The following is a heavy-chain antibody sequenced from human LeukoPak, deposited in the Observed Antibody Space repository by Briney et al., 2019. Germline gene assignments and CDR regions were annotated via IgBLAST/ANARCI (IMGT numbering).Heavy chain of an antibody. Sequence: SVKVSCKASGGTFNNYAINWVRQAPGQGLEWMGRIISIFGTANHAQKFQGRVTITTDESTSTAYMELSSLRSEDTAVYYCARNKYYDFWSGYYELDYWGQGTLVTVSS. V-gene: IGHV1-69*05. CDR2: IISIFGTA. D-gene: IGHD3-3*01. CDR1: GGTFNNYA. J-gene: IGHJ4*02. CDR3: ARNKYYDFWSGYYELDY.